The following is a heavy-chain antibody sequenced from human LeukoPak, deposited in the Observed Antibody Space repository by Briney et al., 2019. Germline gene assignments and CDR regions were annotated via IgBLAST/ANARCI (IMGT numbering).Heavy chain of an antibody. Sequence: GESLRLSCTASGFTFSTYAMSWVRMPPGPGLEWVSTITGTGGSTYYSDSVMGRFTISRGNSKNKLYLQMNSLRAADAAVDYCARDSYGDFSFDYWGQGTLVTVSS. CDR2: ITGTGGST. J-gene: IGHJ4*02. D-gene: IGHD4-17*01. CDR3: ARDSYGDFSFDY. CDR1: GFTFSTYA. V-gene: IGHV3-23*01.